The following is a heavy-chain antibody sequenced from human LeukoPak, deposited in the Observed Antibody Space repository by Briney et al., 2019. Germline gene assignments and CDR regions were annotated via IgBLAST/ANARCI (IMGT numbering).Heavy chain of an antibody. CDR2: ISDSGDYT. D-gene: IGHD5-24*01. Sequence: GGSLRLSCAGSGFTFSSYAMSWVRQAPGKGLEWVSAISDSGDYTYYADSVKGRFTISRDNSRNTLYLHVNSLRAEDTAVYYCAKDPRVGSRVATPCHWGQGTLVTVSS. CDR3: AKDPRVGSRVATPCH. J-gene: IGHJ4*02. CDR1: GFTFSSYA. V-gene: IGHV3-23*01.